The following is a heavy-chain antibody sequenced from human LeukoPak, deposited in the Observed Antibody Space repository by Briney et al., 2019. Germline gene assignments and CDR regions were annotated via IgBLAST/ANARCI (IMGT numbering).Heavy chain of an antibody. Sequence: GGSLRLSWAASGFTFSSYAMSWVRQAPGKGLEWVSAISGSGGSTYYADSVKSRFTISRDNSKNTLYLQMNSLRAEDTAVYYCAKLERRSLGRWFDPWGQGTLVTVSS. V-gene: IGHV3-23*01. CDR2: ISGSGGST. CDR3: AKLERRSLGRWFDP. J-gene: IGHJ5*02. D-gene: IGHD3-16*01. CDR1: GFTFSSYA.